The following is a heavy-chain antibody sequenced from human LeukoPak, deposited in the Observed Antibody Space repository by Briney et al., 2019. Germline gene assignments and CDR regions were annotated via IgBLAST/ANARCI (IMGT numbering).Heavy chain of an antibody. V-gene: IGHV1-2*04. CDR1: GYTFTDYY. CDR3: ARALRDSSGYYPYFFYGMDV. D-gene: IGHD3-22*01. CDR2: INPNSGGT. J-gene: IGHJ6*02. Sequence: ASVKVSCKASGYTFTDYYMHWVRQAPGQGLEWMGWINPNSGGTNYAQKFQGWVTMTRDTSINTSYMELSRLRPDDTAVYYCARALRDSSGYYPYFFYGMDVWGQGTTVTVSS.